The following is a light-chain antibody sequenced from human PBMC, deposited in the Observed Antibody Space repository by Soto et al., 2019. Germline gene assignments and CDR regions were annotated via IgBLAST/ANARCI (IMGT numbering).Light chain of an antibody. J-gene: IGLJ3*02. CDR1: SSDVGGYNY. CDR2: EVG. Sequence: QSALTQPASVSGSPGQWITISCTGTSSDVGGYNYVSWYQHHPGKAPKLMIYEVGNRPSRVSNRFSGSKSGNTASLTISGLQAEDEADYYCSSYTTSSNWVFGGGTKLTVL. V-gene: IGLV2-14*01. CDR3: SSYTTSSNWV.